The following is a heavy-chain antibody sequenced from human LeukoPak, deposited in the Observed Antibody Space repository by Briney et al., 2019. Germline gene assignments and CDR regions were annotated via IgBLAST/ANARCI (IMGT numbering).Heavy chain of an antibody. J-gene: IGHJ3*02. V-gene: IGHV4-38-2*02. CDR1: GYSISSGYY. Sequence: SETLSLTCTVSGYSISSGYYWGWIRQPPGKGLEWSGSIYHSGSTNYNPSLKSRVTISVDTSKNQFSLKLSSVTAADTAVYYCARDLGGGELLPDAFDIWGQGTMVTVSS. CDR2: IYHSGST. CDR3: ARDLGGGELLPDAFDI. D-gene: IGHD1-26*01.